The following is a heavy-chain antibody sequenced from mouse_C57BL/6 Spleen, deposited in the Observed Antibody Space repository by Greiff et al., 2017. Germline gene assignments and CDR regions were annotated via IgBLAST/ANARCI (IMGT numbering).Heavy chain of an antibody. CDR2: LYWDDDK. CDR1: GFSLSTSGMG. D-gene: IGHD1-1*01. J-gene: IGHJ3*01. Sequence: VKLMESGPGILQSSQTLSMTCSFSGFSLSTSGMGWIWLRQPSGKGLVWLAPLYWDDDKRYNPSRNSGPTISKDTSRNQVFLKITSVDTADTATYYCARSQDYYGSSLGFAYWGQGTLVTVSA. CDR3: ARSQDYYGSSLGFAY. V-gene: IGHV8-12*01.